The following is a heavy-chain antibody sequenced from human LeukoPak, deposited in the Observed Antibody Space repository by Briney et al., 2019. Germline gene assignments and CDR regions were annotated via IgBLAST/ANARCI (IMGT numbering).Heavy chain of an antibody. J-gene: IGHJ4*02. CDR1: GFTVGSNS. CDR2: IYSSVT. V-gene: IGHV3-53*01. Sequence: GGSLRLSCTVSGFTVGSNSMSWVRQAPGKGLEWVSFIYSSVTHYSDSVKGRFTISRDNSKNTLYLQMNSLRAEDTAVYYCARRAGAYSHPYDYWGQGTLVTVSS. D-gene: IGHD4/OR15-4a*01. CDR3: ARRAGAYSHPYDY.